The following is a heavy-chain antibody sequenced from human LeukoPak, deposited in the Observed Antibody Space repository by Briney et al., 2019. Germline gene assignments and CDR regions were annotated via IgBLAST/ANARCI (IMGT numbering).Heavy chain of an antibody. V-gene: IGHV3-74*01. D-gene: IGHD1-26*01. CDR2: INSDGSST. Sequence: GGSLRLSCAASGFTFSSYWMHWVRQAPGKGLVWVSRINSDGSSTSYADSVKGRFTISRDNAKNTLYLQMNSLRAEDTAVYYRARGPVGVFVGATTLDYWGQGTLVTVSS. J-gene: IGHJ4*02. CDR3: ARGPVGVFVGATTLDY. CDR1: GFTFSSYW.